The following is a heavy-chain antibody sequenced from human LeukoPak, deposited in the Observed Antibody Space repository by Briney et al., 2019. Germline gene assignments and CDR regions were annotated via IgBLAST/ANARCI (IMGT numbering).Heavy chain of an antibody. V-gene: IGHV4-34*01. CDR1: GGSFSGYY. Sequence: SETLSLTCDVYGGSFSGYYWSWIRQPPGKGLEWIGEINDSGSTNYNPSLKSRVTISVDTSKNQFSLKLSSVTAADTAVYYCARDYYDSSGYYYVGAFDIWGQGTMVTVSS. CDR2: INDSGST. J-gene: IGHJ3*02. CDR3: ARDYYDSSGYYYVGAFDI. D-gene: IGHD3-22*01.